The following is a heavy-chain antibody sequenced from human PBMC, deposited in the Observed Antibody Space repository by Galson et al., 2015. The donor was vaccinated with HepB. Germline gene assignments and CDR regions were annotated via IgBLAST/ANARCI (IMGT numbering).Heavy chain of an antibody. J-gene: IGHJ6*02. D-gene: IGHD2-2*01. CDR3: ARALGRLEEYQLLWSPGYYYGMDV. V-gene: IGHV1-2*04. Sequence: SVKVSCKASGYTFTGYYMHWVRQAPGQGLEWMGWINPNSGGTNYAQKFQGWVTMTRDTSISTAYMELSRLRSDDTAVYYCARALGRLEEYQLLWSPGYYYGMDVWGQGTTVTVSS. CDR1: GYTFTGYY. CDR2: INPNSGGT.